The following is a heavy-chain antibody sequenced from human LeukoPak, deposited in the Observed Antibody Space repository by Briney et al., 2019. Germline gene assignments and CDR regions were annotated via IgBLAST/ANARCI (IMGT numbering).Heavy chain of an antibody. CDR1: GFTFSSYG. J-gene: IGHJ4*02. Sequence: GGSLRLSCAASGFTFSSYGMHWVRQAPGKGLEWVAVIWYDGSNKYYADSVKGRFTISRDNSKNTLYLQMNSLRAEDTAVYYCARSWYESHFDYWGQGTLVTVSS. D-gene: IGHD6-13*01. V-gene: IGHV3-33*01. CDR3: ARSWYESHFDY. CDR2: IWYDGSNK.